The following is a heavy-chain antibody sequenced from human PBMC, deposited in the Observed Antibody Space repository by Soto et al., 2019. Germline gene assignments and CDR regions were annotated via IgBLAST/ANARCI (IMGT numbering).Heavy chain of an antibody. CDR1: GGSISSGGYY. CDR2: IYYSGST. D-gene: IGHD6-6*01. CDR3: ARVGTIAVRHPSYGMDV. J-gene: IGHJ6*02. Sequence: QVQLQESGPGLVKPSQTLSLTCTVSGGSISSGGYYWSWIRQHPGKGLEWIGYIYYSGSTYYNPSLKGRVTISVDTSKNQFSLKLSSVTAADTAVYYCARVGTIAVRHPSYGMDVWGQGTTVTVSS. V-gene: IGHV4-31*03.